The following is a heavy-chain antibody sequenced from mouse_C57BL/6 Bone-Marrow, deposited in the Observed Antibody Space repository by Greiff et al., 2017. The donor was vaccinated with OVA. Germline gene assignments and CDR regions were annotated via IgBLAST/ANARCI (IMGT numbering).Heavy chain of an antibody. CDR3: AATVVATDWYFDV. CDR1: GYSITSGYY. V-gene: IGHV3-6*01. Sequence: ESGPGLVKPSQSLSLTCSVTGYSITSGYYWNWIRQFPGNKLEWMGYISYDGSNNYNPSLKNRISITRDTSKNQFFLKLNSVTTEDTATYYCAATVVATDWYFDVWGTGTTVTVSS. CDR2: ISYDGSN. D-gene: IGHD1-1*01. J-gene: IGHJ1*03.